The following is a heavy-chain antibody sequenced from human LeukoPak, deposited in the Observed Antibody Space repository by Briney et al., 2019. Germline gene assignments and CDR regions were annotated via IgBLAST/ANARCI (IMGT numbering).Heavy chain of an antibody. V-gene: IGHV1-69*04. CDR3: AKDPDGQQGGWYFDL. CDR2: IIPILGIA. CDR1: GGTFSSYA. J-gene: IGHJ2*01. Sequence: GSSVKVSFKASGGTFSSYAISWVRQAPGQGLEWVGRIIPILGIANYAQKFQGRVTITADKSTSTAYMELSSLRSEDTAVYYCAKDPDGQQGGWYFDLWGRGTLVTVSS. D-gene: IGHD1-1*01.